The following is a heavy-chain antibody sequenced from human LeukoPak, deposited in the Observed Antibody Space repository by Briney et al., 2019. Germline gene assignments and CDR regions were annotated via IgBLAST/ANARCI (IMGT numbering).Heavy chain of an antibody. CDR3: ARGWFDT. J-gene: IGHJ5*02. Sequence: GGSLRLSCAASGFTFSTYSMNWVRQAPGKGLEWVSSISSSSIYLYYANSVKGRFTISRDNARNSLYLQMNSLRAEDTAVYYCARGWFDTWGQGTLVTVSS. V-gene: IGHV3-21*01. CDR1: GFTFSTYS. CDR2: ISSSSIYL.